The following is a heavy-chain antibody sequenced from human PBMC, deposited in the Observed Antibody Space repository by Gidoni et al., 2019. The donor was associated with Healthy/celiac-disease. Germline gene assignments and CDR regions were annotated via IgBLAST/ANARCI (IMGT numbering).Heavy chain of an antibody. V-gene: IGHV3-23*01. Sequence: EVQLMESGGGLVQPGGSLRLSCAASGFTFSSYAMSWVRQAPGKGLEWVSAISGSGGSTYYADSVKGRFTISRDNSKNTLYLQMNSLRAEDTAVYYCAKSPWLESGFGELFHKNWGQGTLVTVSS. CDR2: ISGSGGST. J-gene: IGHJ4*02. CDR1: GFTFSSYA. CDR3: AKSPWLESGFGELFHKN. D-gene: IGHD3-10*01.